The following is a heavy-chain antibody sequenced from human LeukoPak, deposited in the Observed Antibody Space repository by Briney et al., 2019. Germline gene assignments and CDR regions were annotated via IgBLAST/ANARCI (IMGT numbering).Heavy chain of an antibody. CDR1: GFTFSSYG. CDR3: ARDWELRFHQGGLDY. Sequence: GSLRLSCAASGFTFSSYGMHWVRQAPGKGLEWVAVISYDGSNKYYADSVKGRFTISRDNSKNTLYLQMNSLRAEDTAVYYCARDWELRFHQGGLDYWGQGTLVTVSS. V-gene: IGHV3-30*03. J-gene: IGHJ4*02. D-gene: IGHD3-3*01. CDR2: ISYDGSNK.